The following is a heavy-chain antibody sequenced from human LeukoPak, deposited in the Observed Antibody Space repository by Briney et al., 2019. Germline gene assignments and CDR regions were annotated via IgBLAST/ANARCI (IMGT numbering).Heavy chain of an antibody. D-gene: IGHD4-17*01. CDR1: GFTFSSYS. V-gene: IGHV4-59*01. Sequence: GSLRLSCAASGFTFSSYSMNWVRQAPGKGLEWIGYISYIGSTNYNPSLKSRVTIPIDTSKNQFSLKLSSVTAADTAVYYCARDLVTVTKGFDIWGQGTMVSVSS. CDR3: ARDLVTVTKGFDI. J-gene: IGHJ3*02. CDR2: ISYIGST.